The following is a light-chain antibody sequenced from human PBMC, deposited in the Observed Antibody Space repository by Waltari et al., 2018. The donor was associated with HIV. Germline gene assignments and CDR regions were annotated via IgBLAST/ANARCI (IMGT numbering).Light chain of an antibody. CDR1: QVISNY. CDR2: DAS. J-gene: IGKJ1*01. Sequence: DIQMTQSPSSLSASVGDRISITCRASQVISNYLAWYQLAPGKVPKLLISDASTLQSGVPTRFSGSGSGTDFILTISRLQPEDVGTYYCQKYGSAPWTFGQGTKVSIK. CDR3: QKYGSAPWT. V-gene: IGKV1-27*01.